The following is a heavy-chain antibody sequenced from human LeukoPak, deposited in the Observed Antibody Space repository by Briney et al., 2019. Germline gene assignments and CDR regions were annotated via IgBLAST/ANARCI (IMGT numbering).Heavy chain of an antibody. CDR2: IIPILGTA. CDR3: ARDDGYYGSGRYYYYMDV. J-gene: IGHJ6*03. D-gene: IGHD3-10*01. CDR1: GGTFSSYA. Sequence: SVKVSCKASGGTFSSYAISWVRQAPGQGLEWMGGIIPILGTANYAQKFQGRVTITTDESTSTAYMELSSLRSEDTAVYYCARDDGYYGSGRYYYYMDVWGKGTTVTVSS. V-gene: IGHV1-69*05.